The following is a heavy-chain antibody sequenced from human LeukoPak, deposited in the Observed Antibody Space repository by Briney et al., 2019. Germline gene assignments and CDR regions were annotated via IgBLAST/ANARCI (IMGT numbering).Heavy chain of an antibody. V-gene: IGHV3-43*02. Sequence: GGSLRLSCAASGFTFDDYGMHWVRQAPGKGLEWVSLISGDGGSTYRADSVKGRFTISRDNSKNSLYLQMNSLRTEDTALYYCAKDMGGSGRNWASNWFDPWGQGTLVTVSS. D-gene: IGHD1-26*01. CDR1: GFTFDDYG. CDR3: AKDMGGSGRNWASNWFDP. CDR2: ISGDGGST. J-gene: IGHJ5*02.